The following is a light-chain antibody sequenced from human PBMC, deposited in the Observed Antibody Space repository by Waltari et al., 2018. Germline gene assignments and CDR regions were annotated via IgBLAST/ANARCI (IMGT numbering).Light chain of an antibody. CDR3: LQYDSYPRT. V-gene: IGKV1-17*01. CDR1: QGIGSY. CDR2: AAS. J-gene: IGKJ1*01. Sequence: DIQMTQSPSSLSASVGDTVTITCRASQGIGSYLNWFQQKPGKAPKLLIYAASSLESWVPSRFSGSGSGTEFTLTISSLQPEDFAAYYCLQYDSYPRTFGQGTKVDIK.